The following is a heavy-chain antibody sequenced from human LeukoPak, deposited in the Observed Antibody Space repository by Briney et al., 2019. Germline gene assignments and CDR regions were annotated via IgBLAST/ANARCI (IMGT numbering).Heavy chain of an antibody. CDR2: MKQDGSVK. Sequence: PGGSLRLSCAASGFTFINYWMSWVRQAPGKGLEWVANMKQDGSVKYYVDSMKGRFTISRDNAKNSLYLQMNSLRAEDTAVYYCARDTEDGFFDYWGQGTLVTVSS. D-gene: IGHD5-24*01. CDR1: GFTFINYW. V-gene: IGHV3-7*03. J-gene: IGHJ4*02. CDR3: ARDTEDGFFDY.